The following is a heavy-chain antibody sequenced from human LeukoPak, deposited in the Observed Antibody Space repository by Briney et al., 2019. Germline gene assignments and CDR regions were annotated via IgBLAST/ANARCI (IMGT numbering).Heavy chain of an antibody. CDR2: IYQSGRT. V-gene: IGHV4-34*01. Sequence: SETLSLTCAVYGGSFSGYYWSWVRQPPGKGLEWIAEIYQSGRTNYNPSLRSRVTISVDTSKNQFSPKLSSVTAADTAVYYCARQVTKAPYYYYGMDVWGQGTTVTVSS. D-gene: IGHD4-17*01. J-gene: IGHJ6*02. CDR3: ARQVTKAPYYYYGMDV. CDR1: GGSFSGYY.